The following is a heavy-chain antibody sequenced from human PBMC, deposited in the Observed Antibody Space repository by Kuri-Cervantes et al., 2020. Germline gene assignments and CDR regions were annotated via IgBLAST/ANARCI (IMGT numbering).Heavy chain of an antibody. CDR1: GFTSSSYA. D-gene: IGHD3-22*01. V-gene: IGHV3-30*02. J-gene: IGHJ4*02. CDR2: IRFDGSNK. CDR3: ARAVVKVGDFDY. Sequence: GGSLRLSCAASGFTSSSYAMSWVRQAPGKGLEWVAFIRFDGSNKYYADSVKGRFTISRDNSKNTLYLQMNSLRAEDTAVYYCARAVVKVGDFDYWGQGTLVTVSS.